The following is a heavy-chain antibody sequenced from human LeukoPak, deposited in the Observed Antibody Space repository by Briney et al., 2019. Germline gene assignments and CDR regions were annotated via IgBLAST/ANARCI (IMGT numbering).Heavy chain of an antibody. CDR3: AKDVCGGDCYSFDY. J-gene: IGHJ4*02. V-gene: IGHV3-30*18. Sequence: GGSLRLSCAASGFTFSSYGMHWVRRAPGKGLEWVAVISYDGSNKYYADSVKGRFTISRDNSKNTLYLQMNSLRAEDTAVYYCAKDVCGGDCYSFDYWGQGTLVTVSS. CDR1: GFTFSSYG. CDR2: ISYDGSNK. D-gene: IGHD2-21*02.